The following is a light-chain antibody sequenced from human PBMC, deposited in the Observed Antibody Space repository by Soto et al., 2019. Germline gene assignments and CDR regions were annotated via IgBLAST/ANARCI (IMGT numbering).Light chain of an antibody. Sequence: SSELTQPPSVSVAPGQTARITCGGNNIGGKSLHWYQQKPGQAPVLVVYDDGDRPSGIPERFSGSNSGNTATLTISRVEAGDEADYYCQVWDNNYDHYVFGTGTQLTVL. V-gene: IGLV3-21*02. CDR1: NIGGKS. CDR3: QVWDNNYDHYV. J-gene: IGLJ1*01. CDR2: DDG.